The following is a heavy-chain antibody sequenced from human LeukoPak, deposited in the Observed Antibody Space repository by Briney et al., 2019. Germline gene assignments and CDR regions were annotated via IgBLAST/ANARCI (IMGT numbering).Heavy chain of an antibody. CDR1: GFTFSSYG. V-gene: IGHV3-30*18. CDR3: AKDLGGYSYGSQYYYYYGMDV. D-gene: IGHD5-18*01. J-gene: IGHJ6*02. CDR2: ISYDGSNK. Sequence: GRSLRSSCAASGFTFSSYGMHWVRQAPGKGLEWVAVISYDGSNKYYADSVKGRLTISRDNSKNTLYLQMNSLRAEDTAEYYCAKDLGGYSYGSQYYYYYGMDVWGQGTTVTVSS.